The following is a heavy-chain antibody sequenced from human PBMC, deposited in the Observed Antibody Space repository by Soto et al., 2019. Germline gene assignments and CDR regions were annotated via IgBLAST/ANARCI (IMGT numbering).Heavy chain of an antibody. Sequence: SETLSLTCAVYGGSFSGYYWSWIRQPPGKGLEWIGEINHSGSTNYNPSLKSRVTISVDTSKNQFSLKLSSVTAADTAVYYCAREWYYYEYYGMDVWGQGTTVTV. CDR3: AREWYYYEYYGMDV. CDR2: INHSGST. CDR1: GGSFSGYY. J-gene: IGHJ6*02. D-gene: IGHD2-8*01. V-gene: IGHV4-34*01.